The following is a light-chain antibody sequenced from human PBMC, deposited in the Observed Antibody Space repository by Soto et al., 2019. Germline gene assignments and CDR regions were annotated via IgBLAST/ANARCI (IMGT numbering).Light chain of an antibody. Sequence: QSVLTQPRSVSGSPGQSVTLSCTGTSSDVGGYHYVSWYQHHPGKAPKIIIYDVNKLPSGVPDRFSGSKSGNTASLTISGLQTEDEADYYCCSYAVSYTLVFGGGTKLTVL. V-gene: IGLV2-11*01. CDR1: SSDVGGYHY. CDR3: CSYAVSYTLV. J-gene: IGLJ2*01. CDR2: DVN.